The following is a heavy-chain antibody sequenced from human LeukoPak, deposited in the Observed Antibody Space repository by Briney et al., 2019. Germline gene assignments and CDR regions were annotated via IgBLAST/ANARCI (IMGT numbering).Heavy chain of an antibody. Sequence: KPSETLSLTCAVSGASISSHNWWNWVRQPPGKGLEWIGEIYHTGSANYNPSLKSRVTISVDKTNNQFSLKLNSVTAAHPAVYYCASHWDSGSRLQWRQGTLVSVFS. V-gene: IGHV4-4*02. D-gene: IGHD1/OR15-1a*01. J-gene: IGHJ4*02. CDR1: GASISSHNW. CDR3: ASHWDSGSRLQ. CDR2: IYHTGSA.